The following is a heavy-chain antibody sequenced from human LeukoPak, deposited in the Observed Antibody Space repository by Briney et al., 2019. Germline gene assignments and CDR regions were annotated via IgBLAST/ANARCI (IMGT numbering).Heavy chain of an antibody. V-gene: IGHV3-30*03. CDR1: GFTFSSYS. J-gene: IGHJ4*02. CDR2: ISYDGTNK. Sequence: GGSLRLSCAASGFTFSSYSMNWVRQAPGKGLEWVAVISYDGTNKYYADSVKGRFTISRDNSKNTLYLQMKSLRAENTAVYYCARDAYGDGVGGYFDYWGQGTLVTVSS. D-gene: IGHD4-17*01. CDR3: ARDAYGDGVGGYFDY.